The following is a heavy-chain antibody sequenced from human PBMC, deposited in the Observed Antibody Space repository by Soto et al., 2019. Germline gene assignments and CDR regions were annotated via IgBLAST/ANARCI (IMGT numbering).Heavy chain of an antibody. CDR2: ISTYNCNT. V-gene: IGHV1-18*04. J-gene: IGHJ6*02. CDR1: RYPFSSYA. CDR3: ERDSQVEWLVRPYYGLDV. Sequence: ASVNVSCMASRYPFSSYASNWVRQAPGQGPEWMGRISTYNCNTDYAQNFQGRVTMTTDTSTSTAYMDLTTLSADDTAVYYCERDSQVEWLVRPYYGLDVWGQGTPVTVSS. D-gene: IGHD6-19*01.